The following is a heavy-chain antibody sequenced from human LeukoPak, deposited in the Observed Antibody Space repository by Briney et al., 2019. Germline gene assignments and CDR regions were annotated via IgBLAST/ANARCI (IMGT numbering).Heavy chain of an antibody. CDR2: INRSGST. V-gene: IGHV4-34*01. CDR1: GGSFSGYY. CDR3: ARGLRVTGTTSFDS. Sequence: SETLSLTCAVYGGSFSGYYWSWIRQPPGKGLEWIGEINRSGSTNYNPSLKSRASIFVDTSKNQLSLNLNSVTAADTAMYYCARGLRVTGTTSFDSWGQGTLVTVSS. D-gene: IGHD1-20*01. J-gene: IGHJ4*02.